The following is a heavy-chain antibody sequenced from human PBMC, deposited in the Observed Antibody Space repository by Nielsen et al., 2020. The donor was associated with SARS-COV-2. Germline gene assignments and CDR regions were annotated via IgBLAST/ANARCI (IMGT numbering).Heavy chain of an antibody. CDR1: GFTFSSYA. D-gene: IGHD1-26*01. J-gene: IGHJ4*02. CDR2: ISGSGGST. CDR3: ANSGSYFRPIDY. V-gene: IGHV3-23*01. Sequence: GGSLRLSCAASGFTFSSYAMSWVRQAPGKGLEWVSAISGSGGSTYYADSVKGRFTISRDSSKNTLYLQMNSLRAEDTAVYYCANSGSYFRPIDYWGQGTLVTVSS.